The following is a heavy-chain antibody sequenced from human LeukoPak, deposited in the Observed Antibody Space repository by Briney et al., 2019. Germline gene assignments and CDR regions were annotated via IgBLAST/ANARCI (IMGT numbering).Heavy chain of an antibody. CDR3: ARAERYGKDDYYYYGMGV. D-gene: IGHD5-18*01. Sequence: ASVKVSCKASGGTFSSYAISWVRQAPGQGLEWMGGIIPIFGTANYAQKFQGRVTITADESTSTAYMELSSLRSEDTAVYYCARAERYGKDDYYYYGMGVWGQGTTVTVSS. V-gene: IGHV1-69*13. CDR2: IIPIFGTA. J-gene: IGHJ6*02. CDR1: GGTFSSYA.